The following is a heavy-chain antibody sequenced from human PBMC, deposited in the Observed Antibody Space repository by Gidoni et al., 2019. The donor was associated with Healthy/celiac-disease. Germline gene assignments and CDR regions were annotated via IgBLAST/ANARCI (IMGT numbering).Heavy chain of an antibody. CDR1: GGSFSGYY. CDR2: INHSGST. J-gene: IGHJ4*02. Sequence: QVQLQQWGAGLLKPSETLSLTCAVYGGSFSGYYWSWIRQPPGKGLEWIGEINHSGSTNYNPSLKGRVTISVDTSKNQFSLKLSSVTAADTAVYYCARGGGGSYYRNDYWGQGTLVTVSS. CDR3: ARGGGGSYYRNDY. D-gene: IGHD1-26*01. V-gene: IGHV4-34*01.